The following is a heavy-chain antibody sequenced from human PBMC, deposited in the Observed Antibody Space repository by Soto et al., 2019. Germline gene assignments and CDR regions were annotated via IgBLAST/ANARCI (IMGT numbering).Heavy chain of an antibody. V-gene: IGHV1-69*01. CDR2: IIPIFGTA. CDR1: GGTFSSYA. Sequence: QVQLVQSGAEVKKTGSSVKVSCKASGGTFSSYAISWVRQAPGQGLAWMGGIIPIFGTANYAQKFQGRVTITADESTSTAYMELSSLRSEDTAVYYCARLTDSYYYYGMDVWGQGTTVTVSS. J-gene: IGHJ6*02. CDR3: ARLTDSYYYYGMDV. D-gene: IGHD3-9*01.